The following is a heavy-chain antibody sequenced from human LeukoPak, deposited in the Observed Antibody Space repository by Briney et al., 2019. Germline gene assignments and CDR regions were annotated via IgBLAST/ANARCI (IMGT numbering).Heavy chain of an antibody. CDR2: IYHSGST. J-gene: IGHJ4*02. V-gene: IGHV4-4*02. D-gene: IGHD3-10*01. CDR3: ARAPSGSRFDY. Sequence: SGTLSLTCAVSGDSISSGTWWSWVRQPPGKGLEWIGEIYHSGSTNYNPSLMSRVTISVDKSKNQFSLKLSSLTAADTAVYYCARAPSGSRFDYWGQGTLVTVSS. CDR1: GDSISSGTW.